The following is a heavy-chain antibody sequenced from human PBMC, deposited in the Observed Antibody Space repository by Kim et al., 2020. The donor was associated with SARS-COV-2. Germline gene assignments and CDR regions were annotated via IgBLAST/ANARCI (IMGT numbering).Heavy chain of an antibody. CDR3: ATLNGGADAFDI. V-gene: IGHV1-69*04. J-gene: IGHJ3*02. Sequence: SVKVSCKASGGTFSSYAISWVRQAPGQGLEWMGRIIPIFGIANYAQKFQGRVTITADKSTSTAYMELSSLRSEDTAVYYCATLNGGADAFDIWGQGTMVTVSS. D-gene: IGHD2-21*01. CDR2: IIPIFGIA. CDR1: GGTFSSYA.